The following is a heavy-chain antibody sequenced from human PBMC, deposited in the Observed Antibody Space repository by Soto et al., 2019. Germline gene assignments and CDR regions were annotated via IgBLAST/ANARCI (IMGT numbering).Heavy chain of an antibody. CDR1: GFTFSSYW. Sequence: GGSRRLSCAASGFTFSSYWMSWVRQAPGKGLEWVANIKQDGSEKYYVDSVKGRFTISRDNAKNSLYLQMNSLRAEDTAVYYCPRVGDILTGGRPYYYGMDVWGQGTTVTVSS. J-gene: IGHJ6*02. V-gene: IGHV3-7*01. D-gene: IGHD3-9*01. CDR3: PRVGDILTGGRPYYYGMDV. CDR2: IKQDGSEK.